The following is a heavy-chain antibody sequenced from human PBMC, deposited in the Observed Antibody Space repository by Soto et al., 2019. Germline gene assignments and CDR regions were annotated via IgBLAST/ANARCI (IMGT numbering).Heavy chain of an antibody. CDR3: TSALLACF. CDR2: IKSKYDGGTT. D-gene: IGHD3-9*01. V-gene: IGHV3-15*01. J-gene: IGHJ4*02. Sequence: PGGSLRLSCAASGFIFSNTWMTWVRQAPGKGLEWVGRIKSKYDGGTTDYAAPVKGRFSISRDDSKTTVYLQMNSLKTEDTAVYYCTSALLACFWGQGTLVTVSS. CDR1: GFIFSNTW.